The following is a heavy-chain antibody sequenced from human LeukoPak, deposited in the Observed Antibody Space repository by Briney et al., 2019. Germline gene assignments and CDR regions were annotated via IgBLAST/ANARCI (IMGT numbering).Heavy chain of an antibody. D-gene: IGHD5-18*01. J-gene: IGHJ4*02. Sequence: SETLSLTCTVSGGFISSYYWSWIRQPPGKGLEWIAYMRDTVNTKDNPSFKSRLTLSADTSKNQFSLRLSSVTAADSAVYYCATIKRGNIYGYFDFWGQGILVTVSS. V-gene: IGHV4-59*01. CDR3: ATIKRGNIYGYFDF. CDR2: MRDTVNT. CDR1: GGFISSYY.